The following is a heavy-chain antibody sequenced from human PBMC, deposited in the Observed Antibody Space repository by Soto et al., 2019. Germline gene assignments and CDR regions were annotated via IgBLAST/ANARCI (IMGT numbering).Heavy chain of an antibody. D-gene: IGHD6-19*01. Sequence: EVQLLESGGGLVQPGGSLRLSCAASGFTFSSYAMSWVRQAPGKGLEWVSAISGSGGSTYYADSVKGRFTISRDNPKNTLYLQMNSLRAEDTAVYYCAKDVKAVAGRKGYFDYWGQGTLVTVSS. CDR3: AKDVKAVAGRKGYFDY. CDR1: GFTFSSYA. V-gene: IGHV3-23*01. CDR2: ISGSGGST. J-gene: IGHJ4*02.